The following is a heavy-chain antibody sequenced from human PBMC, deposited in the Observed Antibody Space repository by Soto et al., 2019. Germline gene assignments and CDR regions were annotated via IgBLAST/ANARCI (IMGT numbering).Heavy chain of an antibody. CDR2: IIPIFGTI. CDR1: GGTFDSNA. D-gene: IGHD2-2*01. Sequence: QVQLVQSGTEVRKPGSSVKVSCKASGGTFDSNAISWVRLAPGQGREWMGGIIPIFGTINNAQKFQDRVTSTADECVNIGYRELSSLSSEDRAIYYCAREGLTFGPGAVGGAFDIWGQGTQNTVSP. J-gene: IGHJ3*02. V-gene: IGHV1-69*12. CDR3: AREGLTFGPGAVGGAFDI.